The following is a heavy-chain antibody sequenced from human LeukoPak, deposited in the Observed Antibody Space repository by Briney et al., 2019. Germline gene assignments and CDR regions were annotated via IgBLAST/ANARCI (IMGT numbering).Heavy chain of an antibody. CDR3: ARERTAAGMRNYFDY. V-gene: IGHV1-2*02. CDR2: INPNSGGT. Sequence: ASVKVSCSVSGYSLSELPMHWVRQAPGQGLEWMGWINPNSGGTNYAQKFQGRVTMTRDTSISTAYMELSRLRSDDTAVYYCARERTAAGMRNYFDYWGQGTLVTVSS. CDR1: GYSLSELP. D-gene: IGHD6-13*01. J-gene: IGHJ4*02.